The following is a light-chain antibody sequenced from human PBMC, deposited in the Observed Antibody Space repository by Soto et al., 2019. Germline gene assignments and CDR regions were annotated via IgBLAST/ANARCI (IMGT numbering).Light chain of an antibody. CDR2: KAS. CDR3: QQYNSYSPYT. J-gene: IGKJ2*01. V-gene: IGKV1-5*03. Sequence: IQLTQSPSSLSASVGDRVTITCRASPAIASFLAWYQQKPGTAPKLLIYKASSLESGVPSRFSGSGSGTEFTLTISSLQPDDFATYYCQQYNSYSPYTFGQGTKLEIK. CDR1: PAIASF.